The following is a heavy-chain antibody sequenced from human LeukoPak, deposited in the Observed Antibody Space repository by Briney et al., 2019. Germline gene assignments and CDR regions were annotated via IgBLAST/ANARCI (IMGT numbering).Heavy chain of an antibody. CDR2: ISWDGTT. CDR3: VKDLSYESSGHVLEY. V-gene: IGHV3-43*01. Sequence: PGGSLSCSCVASGFTFEDYTMHWVRQAPGKTLEWVSLISWDGTTYYTDSVKGRFTISRDNSKNSLYLQMDTLRSEDTAFYYCVKDLSYESSGHVLEYWGEGTLVTVSS. J-gene: IGHJ4*02. CDR1: GFTFEDYT. D-gene: IGHD3-22*01.